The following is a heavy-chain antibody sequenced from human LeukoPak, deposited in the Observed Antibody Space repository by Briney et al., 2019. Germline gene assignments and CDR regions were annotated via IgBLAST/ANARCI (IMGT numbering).Heavy chain of an antibody. J-gene: IGHJ3*02. CDR1: GYIFISHW. CDR2: IHPGDYDT. D-gene: IGHD1-26*01. Sequence: GESLKISCKGSGYIFISHWIVWVRQMPGKGLEWMGTIHPGDYDTRYSPSFQGQVTMSADKSINTAYLQWSSLKASDTAMYYCARRGGSYYAAFDIWGQGTMVTVSS. V-gene: IGHV5-51*01. CDR3: ARRGGSYYAAFDI.